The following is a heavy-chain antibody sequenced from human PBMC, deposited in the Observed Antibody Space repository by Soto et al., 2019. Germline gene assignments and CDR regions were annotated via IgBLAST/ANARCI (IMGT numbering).Heavy chain of an antibody. J-gene: IGHJ4*01. Sequence: GASVKVSCKTSGYTFSTYGINWVRQAHGQQLEWLGWISPRNANTNYAQKVQGRVTLTTDASTGTAYLELKNLKSDGTAVYYRARAQLFPNPAFDFSGHGAVFTVSS. V-gene: IGHV1-18*04. D-gene: IGHD3-10*02. CDR2: ISPRNANT. CDR1: GYTFSTYG. CDR3: ARAQLFPNPAFDF.